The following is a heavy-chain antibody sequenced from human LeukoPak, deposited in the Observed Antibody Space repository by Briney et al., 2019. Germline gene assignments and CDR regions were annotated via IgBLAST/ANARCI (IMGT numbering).Heavy chain of an antibody. V-gene: IGHV3-66*04. CDR1: GFTFSSYG. Sequence: PGGSLRLSCAASGFTFSSYGMNWVRQAPGKGLEWVSVLYSGGSTYYADSVKGRFTISRDNSKNTLYLQMNSLRAEDTAVYYCARHRGYCSSTSCYPYYFDYWGQGTLVTVSS. CDR3: ARHRGYCSSTSCYPYYFDY. D-gene: IGHD2-2*01. J-gene: IGHJ4*02. CDR2: LYSGGST.